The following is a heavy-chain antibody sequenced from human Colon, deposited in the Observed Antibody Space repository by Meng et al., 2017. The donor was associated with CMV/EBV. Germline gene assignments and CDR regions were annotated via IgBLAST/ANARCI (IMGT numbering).Heavy chain of an antibody. D-gene: IGHD2/OR15-2a*01. CDR2: IKEDGSEK. CDR3: ARWGGEGSTSGLDS. CDR1: GFRFDNYW. Sequence: GESLKISCAASGFRFDNYWMTWVRQAPGKGLEWVANIKEDGSEKNYVDSVKGRFTISRDNSNNLVHLQMSDLRAEDTSVYYCARWGGEGSTSGLDSWGQGTLVTVSS. V-gene: IGHV3-7*01. J-gene: IGHJ4*02.